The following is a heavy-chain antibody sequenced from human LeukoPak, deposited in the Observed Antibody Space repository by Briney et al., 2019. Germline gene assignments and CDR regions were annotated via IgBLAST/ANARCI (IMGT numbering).Heavy chain of an antibody. CDR2: ISWNGGSI. D-gene: IGHD2-15*01. Sequence: PGRSLRLSCAASGFTFDDYAMHWVRQAPGKGLEWVSGISWNGGSIGYADSVKGRFTISRDNAKNSLYLQMNSLRAEDTALYYCAKDIGMGYYYYYGMDVWGQGTTVTVSS. CDR1: GFTFDDYA. J-gene: IGHJ6*02. V-gene: IGHV3-9*01. CDR3: AKDIGMGYYYYYGMDV.